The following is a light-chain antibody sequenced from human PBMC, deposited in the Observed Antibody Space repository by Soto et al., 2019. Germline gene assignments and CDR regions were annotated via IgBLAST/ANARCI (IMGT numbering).Light chain of an antibody. CDR2: SAS. J-gene: IGKJ1*01. CDR3: QQYAGSPRT. V-gene: IGKV3-20*01. Sequence: EIVLTQSPGTLSLSPGESGTLSCSASQNLGTLYLAWFQQKSGQAPRLLIYSASRRATGIPDRFTGSGSGTDFTLTINRVEPEDFAVYFCQQYAGSPRTFGQGTKVDIK. CDR1: QNLGTLY.